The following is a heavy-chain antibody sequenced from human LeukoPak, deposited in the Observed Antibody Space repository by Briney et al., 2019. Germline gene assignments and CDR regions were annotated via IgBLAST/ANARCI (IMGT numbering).Heavy chain of an antibody. Sequence: GRSLSLSCAASGFSFTSYAMHWVRQAPGKGLEWVAVISYDGSNKYYADSVRGRFTTSRDNSKNTLYLQMSSLRTEDTAVYYCARDPSPVYWGQGTLVTVSS. CDR1: GFSFTSYA. CDR2: ISYDGSNK. CDR3: ARDPSPVY. J-gene: IGHJ4*02. V-gene: IGHV3-30-3*01.